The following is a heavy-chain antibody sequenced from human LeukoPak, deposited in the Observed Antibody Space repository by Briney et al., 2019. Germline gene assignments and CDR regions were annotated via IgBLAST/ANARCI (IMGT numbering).Heavy chain of an antibody. V-gene: IGHV3-7*01. J-gene: IGHJ4*02. CDR2: IKRDESET. Sequence: QPGGSLRLSCSASGFTFNTYWMNWVRQAPGKGLEWVANIKRDESETYYVDSVKGRFTISRDNAKNALSLQMNSLRAEDTDVYYCARGGGNFDYWGQGTLVTVSS. CDR3: ARGGGNFDY. CDR1: GFTFNTYW. D-gene: IGHD2/OR15-2a*01.